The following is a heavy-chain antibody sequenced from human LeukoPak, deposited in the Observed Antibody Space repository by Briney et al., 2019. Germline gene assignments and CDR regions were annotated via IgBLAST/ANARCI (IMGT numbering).Heavy chain of an antibody. D-gene: IGHD4-17*01. CDR1: GGSISSSSYY. Sequence: SSETLSLTCTVSGGSISSSSYYWGWIRQPPGKGLEWIGSIYYRGNTYYNPSLKSRVTISVDTSENQFSLKLRSVTAADSAVYYCARHDYGDYDHWGQGNLVIVSA. J-gene: IGHJ5*02. CDR2: IYYRGNT. V-gene: IGHV4-39*01. CDR3: ARHDYGDYDH.